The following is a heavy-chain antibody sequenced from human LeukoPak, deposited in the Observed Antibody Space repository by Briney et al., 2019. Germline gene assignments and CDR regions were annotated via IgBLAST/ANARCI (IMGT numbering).Heavy chain of an antibody. CDR1: GYTFTGYY. Sequence: ASVKVSCKASGYTFTGYYMHWVRQAPGQGLEWMGWINPNSGGTNYAQKFQGRVTMTRDASISTAYMELSRLRSDDTAVYYCARELRDTVVVPAATGFDYWGQGTLVTVSS. J-gene: IGHJ4*02. V-gene: IGHV1-2*02. CDR3: ARELRDTVVVPAATGFDY. D-gene: IGHD2-2*01. CDR2: INPNSGGT.